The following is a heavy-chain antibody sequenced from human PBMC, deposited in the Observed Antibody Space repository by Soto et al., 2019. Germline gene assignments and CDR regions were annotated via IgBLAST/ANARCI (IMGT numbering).Heavy chain of an antibody. J-gene: IGHJ3*02. CDR1: GGSISSYY. Sequence: SETLSLTCTVSGGSISSYYWSWIRQPPGKGLEWIGYIYYSGSTNYNPSLKSRVTISVDTSKNQFSLKLSSVTAADTAVYYCARQYHYDILTGYYEGIDAFDIWGQGTMVTVSS. CDR3: ARQYHYDILTGYYEGIDAFDI. V-gene: IGHV4-59*01. CDR2: IYYSGST. D-gene: IGHD3-9*01.